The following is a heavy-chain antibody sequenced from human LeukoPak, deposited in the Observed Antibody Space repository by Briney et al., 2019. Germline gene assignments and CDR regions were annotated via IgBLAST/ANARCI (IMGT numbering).Heavy chain of an antibody. V-gene: IGHV1-2*02. CDR1: GYTFTGYY. CDR3: ARGDDSSGYENWFDP. D-gene: IGHD3-22*01. CDR2: INPNSGGT. Sequence: GASVKVSCKASGYTFTGYYMHWVRQAPGQGLEWKGWINPNSGGTNYAQKFQGRVTMTRDTSISTAYMELSRLRSDDTAVYYCARGDDSSGYENWFDPWGQGTLVTVSS. J-gene: IGHJ5*02.